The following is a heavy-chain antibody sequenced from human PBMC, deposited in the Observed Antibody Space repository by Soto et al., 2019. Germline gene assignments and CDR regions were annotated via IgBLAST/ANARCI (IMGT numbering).Heavy chain of an antibody. Sequence: PGESLKISCKGSGYSFASYWVAWVRQTPGKGLEWMGIIYPGDSETRYSPSFQGHVTISADKSISTAYLQWSSLKASDTAMYFCARQGDTVFPGRFYHYYGLDVWGQGTTVTVSS. CDR1: GYSFASYW. CDR3: ARQGDTVFPGRFYHYYGLDV. J-gene: IGHJ6*02. D-gene: IGHD5-18*01. CDR2: IYPGDSET. V-gene: IGHV5-51*01.